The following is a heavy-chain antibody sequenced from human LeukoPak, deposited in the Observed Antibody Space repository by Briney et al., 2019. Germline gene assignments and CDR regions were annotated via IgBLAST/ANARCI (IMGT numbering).Heavy chain of an antibody. CDR3: ARGLDYYDSSGLVDY. J-gene: IGHJ4*02. D-gene: IGHD3-22*01. Sequence: GRSLRLSCAASGFTFSSYAMHWVRQAPGKGLEWVAVISYGGSNKYYADSVKGRFTISRDNSKNTLYLQMNSLRAEDTAVYYCARGLDYYDSSGLVDYWGQGTLVTVSS. CDR2: ISYGGSNK. V-gene: IGHV3-30*04. CDR1: GFTFSSYA.